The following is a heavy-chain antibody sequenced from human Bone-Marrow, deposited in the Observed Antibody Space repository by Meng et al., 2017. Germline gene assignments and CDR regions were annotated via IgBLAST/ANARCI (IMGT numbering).Heavy chain of an antibody. D-gene: IGHD5-18*01. V-gene: IGHV4-34*01. CDR2: INHSGST. CDR3: ARTRGYSYGYYGY. J-gene: IGHJ4*02. Sequence: QVQLQQWGAGLLKPSETLSLTCAVYGGSFSDYYWSWIRQPPGKGLEWIGEINHSGSTNYNPSLKSRVSISVDTSKNQFSLRLSSVTAADTAVYYCARTRGYSYGYYGYWGQGTLVTVSS. CDR1: GGSFSDYY.